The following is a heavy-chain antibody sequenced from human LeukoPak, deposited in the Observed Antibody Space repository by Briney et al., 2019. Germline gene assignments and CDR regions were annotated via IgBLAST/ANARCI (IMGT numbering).Heavy chain of an antibody. CDR3: ARLVTYCSSTSCYGQLVRKFDY. CDR1: GGSISSSSYY. CDR2: IYYSGST. Sequence: SETLSLTCTVSGGSISSSSYYWGWIRQPPGKGLEWIGYIYYSGSTNYNPSLKSRVTISVDTSKNQFSLKLSSVTAADTAVYYCARLVTYCSSTSCYGQLVRKFDYWGQGTLVTVSS. V-gene: IGHV4-61*05. J-gene: IGHJ4*02. D-gene: IGHD2-2*01.